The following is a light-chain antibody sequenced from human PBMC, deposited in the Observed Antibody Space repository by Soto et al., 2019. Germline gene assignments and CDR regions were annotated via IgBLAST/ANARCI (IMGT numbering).Light chain of an antibody. CDR2: GAS. CDR1: QSVSSSY. CDR3: QQYGSSPYT. V-gene: IGKV3-20*01. J-gene: IGKJ2*01. Sequence: EIVLTQSPGTLSLSPGERATLSCRASQSVSSSYLAWYQQKPGQAPRLLIYGASSRATGIPDRFSGSGSGTEFTLTISRLQPEDFEVYYCQQYGSSPYTFGQGTKVDIK.